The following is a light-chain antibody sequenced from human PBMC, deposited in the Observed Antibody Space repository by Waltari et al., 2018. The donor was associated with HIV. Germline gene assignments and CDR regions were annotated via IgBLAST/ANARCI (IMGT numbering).Light chain of an antibody. J-gene: IGLJ2*01. CDR2: QDR. Sequence: SYDLTQAPSLSVSPGQAAKILCSGFNLSNNYVPYYHQKPGQSPLLLLFQDRKRPSGIPERFSGSSSGNTATLTISGTQSVDEADYFCQAWGNNTVVFGGGTKLTVL. V-gene: IGLV3-1*01. CDR3: QAWGNNTVV. CDR1: NLSNNY.